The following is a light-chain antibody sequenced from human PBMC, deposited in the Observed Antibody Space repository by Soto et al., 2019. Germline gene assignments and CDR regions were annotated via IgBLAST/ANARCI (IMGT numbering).Light chain of an antibody. V-gene: IGKV4-1*01. J-gene: IGKJ1*01. CDR1: QSVLYSSNNKNY. CDR2: WAS. CDR3: QQYSSTPLT. Sequence: DIVMTQSPDSLAVSLGERATINCKSSQSVLYSSNNKNYLAWYQQKPGQPPQLLIYWASTRESGVPDRFSGSGFGTDYTLTISSLQAEDVAVYYCQQYSSTPLTFGRGTKVEIK.